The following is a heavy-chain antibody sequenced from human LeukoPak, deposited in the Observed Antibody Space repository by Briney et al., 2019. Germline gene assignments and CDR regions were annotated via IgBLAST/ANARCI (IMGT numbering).Heavy chain of an antibody. V-gene: IGHV3-23*01. D-gene: IGHD2-2*01. CDR3: AKDQALSLSSSRALDY. Sequence: GGSLRLSCAASGFTFSSYAMSWVRQAPGKGLEWVSAISGSGGSPYYADSVNGRFTISRDNSKNTLYLQMNSLRAEDTALYYCAKDQALSLSSSRALDYWGQGTLVTVSS. CDR1: GFTFSSYA. J-gene: IGHJ4*02. CDR2: ISGSGGSP.